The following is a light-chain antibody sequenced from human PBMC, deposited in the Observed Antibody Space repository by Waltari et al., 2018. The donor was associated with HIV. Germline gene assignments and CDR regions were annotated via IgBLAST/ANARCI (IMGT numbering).Light chain of an antibody. Sequence: QSVLTQPPSVSGAPGQRVPLSRPGNNSNTGPNYDLHRYQQLPGTAPKLLIYGNTNRPSGVPDRFSGSKSGTSASLVITGLRAEDEADYYCQSYDSSLSGSEVFGGGTKLSVL. CDR1: NSNTGPNYD. CDR2: GNT. J-gene: IGLJ2*01. CDR3: QSYDSSLSGSEV. V-gene: IGLV1-40*01.